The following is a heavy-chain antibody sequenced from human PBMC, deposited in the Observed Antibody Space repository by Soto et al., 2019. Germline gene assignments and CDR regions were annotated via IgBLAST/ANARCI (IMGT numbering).Heavy chain of an antibody. CDR3: ARGPVIWNSLYI. CDR1: GDTFSSYS. V-gene: IGHV1-69*01. D-gene: IGHD1-7*01. CDR2: IIPIFAKP. J-gene: IGHJ3*02. Sequence: QVQLIQSGAELTRPGSSVKVSCKASGDTFSSYSITWLRQAPGQRLEWMGGIIPIFAKPTYAQKFQGRVAITADDSTITVYMELTSLTSEDTAVYYWARGPVIWNSLYIWGQGTSHSVSS.